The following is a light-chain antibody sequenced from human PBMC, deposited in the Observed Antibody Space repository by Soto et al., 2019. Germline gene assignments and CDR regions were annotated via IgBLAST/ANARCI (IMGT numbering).Light chain of an antibody. Sequence: AIRLTQPPSSFSASTGDRITITCRASQGISSYLAWYQQKPGKAPKLLIYAASTLQSGVPSRFSGSGSGTDFTLTISCLQSEDFATYFCQLYYSYPLTFGGGTKVDI. J-gene: IGKJ4*01. CDR1: QGISSY. V-gene: IGKV1-8*01. CDR2: AAS. CDR3: QLYYSYPLT.